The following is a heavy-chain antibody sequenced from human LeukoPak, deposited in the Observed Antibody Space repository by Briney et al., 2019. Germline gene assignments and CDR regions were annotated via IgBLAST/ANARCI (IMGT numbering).Heavy chain of an antibody. J-gene: IGHJ1*01. Sequence: GSLRLSCAASGFTFSDSAMHWVRQASGKGLEWVGRIRSKSNSHATAYAASVQGRFTISRDDSNNTMYLQMNSLKSEDTAIYYCKAGLRYWGQGTLVTDSP. CDR3: KAGLRY. V-gene: IGHV3-73*01. CDR1: GFTFSDSA. CDR2: IRSKSNSHAT.